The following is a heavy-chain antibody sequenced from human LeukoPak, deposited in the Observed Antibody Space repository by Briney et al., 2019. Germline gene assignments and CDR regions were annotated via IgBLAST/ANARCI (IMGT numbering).Heavy chain of an antibody. CDR2: ISWDGGST. Sequence: GGSLRLSCAASGFTFDDYTMHWVRQAPGKGLEWVSLISWDGGSTYYADSVKGRFTISRDNSKNSLYLQMNSLRTEDTALYYCAKDNSWGGGSSYFDYWGQGTLVTVSS. J-gene: IGHJ4*02. CDR3: AKDNSWGGGSSYFDY. CDR1: GFTFDDYT. V-gene: IGHV3-43*01. D-gene: IGHD1-26*01.